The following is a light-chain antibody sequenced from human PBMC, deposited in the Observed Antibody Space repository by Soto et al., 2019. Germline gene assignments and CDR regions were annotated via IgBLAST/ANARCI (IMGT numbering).Light chain of an antibody. Sequence: QSALTQPASVSGSPGQSITISCTGTSSDVGIYNLVSWYQQHPGKAPKLIIYEVNKRPSGVSYRFSGSKSGNTASLTISGLQAEDEANYYCCSYAGSSTVVFGGGTKLTVL. CDR3: CSYAGSSTVV. V-gene: IGLV2-23*02. J-gene: IGLJ2*01. CDR2: EVN. CDR1: SSDVGIYNL.